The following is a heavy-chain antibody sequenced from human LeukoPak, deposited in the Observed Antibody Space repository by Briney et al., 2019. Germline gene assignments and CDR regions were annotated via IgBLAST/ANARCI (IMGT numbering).Heavy chain of an antibody. CDR1: GDSVRSSSYF. J-gene: IGHJ4*02. D-gene: IGHD5-12*01. Sequence: SETLSLTCTVSGDSVRSSSYFWAWIRQPPGKGLEWIANIYYSGSTYYNPSLKSRVTITLDTSKNQFSLNLTSVTAADTALYYRARGRGYDPVVFYFDYWGQGNLVTVSS. V-gene: IGHV4-39*07. CDR2: IYYSGST. CDR3: ARGRGYDPVVFYFDY.